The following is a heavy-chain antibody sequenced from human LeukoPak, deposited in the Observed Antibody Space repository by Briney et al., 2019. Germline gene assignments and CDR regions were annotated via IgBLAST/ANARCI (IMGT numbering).Heavy chain of an antibody. J-gene: IGHJ5*02. CDR1: GGSISSYY. CDR2: IHYTGST. Sequence: SETLSLTCTVSGGSISSYYWSWIRQSPGKGLECIGYIHYTGSTNYNPSLKSRVTISVETSKNQFTLKLKSVTAADTAVYYCARGGYYGSGNDFRFDPWGQGTLVTVSS. CDR3: ARGGYYGSGNDFRFDP. D-gene: IGHD3-10*01. V-gene: IGHV4-59*01.